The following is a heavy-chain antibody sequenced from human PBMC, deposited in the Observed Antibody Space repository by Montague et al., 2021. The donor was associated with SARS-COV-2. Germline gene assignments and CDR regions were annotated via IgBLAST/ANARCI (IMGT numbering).Heavy chain of an antibody. D-gene: IGHD3-9*01. CDR3: ARSHYDILTGYYTVFDY. V-gene: IGHV2-70*01. J-gene: IGHJ4*02. CDR2: IDWDDDK. Sequence: PALVKPTQTLTLTCTFSGFSLSTSGMCVSWIRQPPGKALEWFALIDWDDDKYYSTSLKTRLTISKDTSKNQVVLTMTNMDPVDTATYYCARSHYDILTGYYTVFDYWGQGTLVTVSS. CDR1: GFSLSTSGMC.